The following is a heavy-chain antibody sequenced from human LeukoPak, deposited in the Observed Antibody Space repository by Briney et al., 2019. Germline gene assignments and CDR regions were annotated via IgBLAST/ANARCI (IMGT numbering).Heavy chain of an antibody. CDR1: GGSFSGYY. CDR3: ARGLDTYKSGVD. D-gene: IGHD1-26*01. J-gene: IGHJ4*02. Sequence: PSETLSLTCAVYGGSFSGYYCTWIRQPPGKGLEWIGEIHPSESTNYNPSLVSRVTLSLDTSKNQFSLRLSSVTAADTAMYFCARGLDTYKSGVDWGQGTLVTVSS. V-gene: IGHV4-34*01. CDR2: IHPSEST.